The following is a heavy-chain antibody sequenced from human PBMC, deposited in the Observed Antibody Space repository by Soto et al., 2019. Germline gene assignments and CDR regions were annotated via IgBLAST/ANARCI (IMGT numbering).Heavy chain of an antibody. CDR3: ARYSPYMITFGGVIANDYYFDY. CDR1: GYTFTSYG. D-gene: IGHD3-16*02. Sequence: ASVKVSCKASGYTFTSYGISWVRQAPGQGLEWMGWISAYNGNTNYAQKLQGRVTMTTDTSTSTAYMELRSLRSDDTAVYYCARYSPYMITFGGVIANDYYFDYWGQGTLVTVSS. V-gene: IGHV1-18*01. J-gene: IGHJ4*02. CDR2: ISAYNGNT.